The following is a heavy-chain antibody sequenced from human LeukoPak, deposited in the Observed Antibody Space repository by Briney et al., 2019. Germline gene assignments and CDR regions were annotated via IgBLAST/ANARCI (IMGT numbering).Heavy chain of an antibody. Sequence: GASVKVSCKASGGTFSSYAISWVRQAPGQGLEWMGGISPIFGTANYAQKFQGRVTITADKSTSTAYMQLSSLRSEDTAVYYCARAGWLQYYYFDYWGQGTLVTVSS. V-gene: IGHV1-69*06. CDR1: GGTFSSYA. CDR3: ARAGWLQYYYFDY. J-gene: IGHJ4*02. CDR2: ISPIFGTA. D-gene: IGHD5-24*01.